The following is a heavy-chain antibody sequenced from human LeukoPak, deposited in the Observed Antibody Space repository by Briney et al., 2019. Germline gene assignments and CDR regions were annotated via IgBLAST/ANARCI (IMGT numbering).Heavy chain of an antibody. CDR2: ISSSSSYI. Sequence: GGSLRLSCAASGFTFSSYSMNWVRQAPGKGLEWVSSISSSSSYIYYADSVKGRFTISRDNAKNSLYLQMNSLRAEDTAVYYCARDHLEYYDSSGYPNFDYWGQGTLVTVSS. CDR3: ARDHLEYYDSSGYPNFDY. V-gene: IGHV3-21*01. CDR1: GFTFSSYS. D-gene: IGHD3-22*01. J-gene: IGHJ4*02.